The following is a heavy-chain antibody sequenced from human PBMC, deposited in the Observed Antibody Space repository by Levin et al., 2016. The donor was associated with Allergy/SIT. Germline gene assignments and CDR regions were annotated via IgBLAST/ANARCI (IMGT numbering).Heavy chain of an antibody. Sequence: SETLSLTCTVSGGSISSSSYYWGWIRQPPGKGLEWIGSIYYSGSTYYNPSLKSRVTISVDKSKNQFSLKLSSVTAADTAVYYCAREPSSSWTGSWFDPWGQGTLVTVSS. CDR3: AREPSSSWTGSWFDP. CDR2: IYYSGST. CDR1: GGSISSSSYY. J-gene: IGHJ5*02. D-gene: IGHD6-13*01. V-gene: IGHV4-39*07.